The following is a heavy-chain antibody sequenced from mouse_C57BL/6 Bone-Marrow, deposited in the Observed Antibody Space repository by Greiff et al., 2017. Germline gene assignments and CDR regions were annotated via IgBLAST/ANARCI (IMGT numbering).Heavy chain of an antibody. CDR1: GFTFSSYA. CDR2: ISDGGSYT. D-gene: IGHD2-1*01. J-gene: IGHJ3*01. Sequence: EVHLVESGGGLVKPGGSLKLSCAASGFTFSSYAMSWVRQTPEKRLEWVATISDGGSYTYYPDNVKGRFTISRDNAKNNLYLQMSHLKSEDTAMYYCAREGSTMGFAYWGQGTLVTVSA. CDR3: AREGSTMGFAY. V-gene: IGHV5-4*01.